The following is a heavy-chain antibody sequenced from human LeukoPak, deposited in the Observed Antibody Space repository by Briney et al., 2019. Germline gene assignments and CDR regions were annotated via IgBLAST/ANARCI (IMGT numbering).Heavy chain of an antibody. Sequence: SETLSLTCDVSGGSISSSNWWNWVRQPPGKGLEWIGEIYHTGNTNYNPSLKSRVTISVDKSKNQFSLKLSSVTAADTAVYYCARARANWNYDLDYWGQGTLVTVSS. D-gene: IGHD1-7*01. CDR2: IYHTGNT. V-gene: IGHV4-4*02. CDR3: ARARANWNYDLDY. CDR1: GGSISSSNW. J-gene: IGHJ4*02.